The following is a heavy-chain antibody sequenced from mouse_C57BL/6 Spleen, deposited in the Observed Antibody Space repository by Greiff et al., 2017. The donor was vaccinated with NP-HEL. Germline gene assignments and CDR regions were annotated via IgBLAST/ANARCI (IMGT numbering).Heavy chain of an antibody. CDR2: IRLKSDNYAT. J-gene: IGHJ3*01. CDR3: TGEGTYYSNY. V-gene: IGHV6-3*01. Sequence: EVMLVESGGGLVQPGGSMKLSCVASGFTFSNYWMNWVRQSPEKGLEWVAQIRLKSDNYATHYAESVKGRFTISRDDSKSSVYLQMNNLRAEDTGIYYCTGEGTYYSNYWGQGTLVTVSA. D-gene: IGHD2-5*01. CDR1: GFTFSNYW.